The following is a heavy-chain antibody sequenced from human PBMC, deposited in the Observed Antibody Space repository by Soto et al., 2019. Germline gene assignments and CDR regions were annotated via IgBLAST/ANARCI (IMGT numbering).Heavy chain of an antibody. D-gene: IGHD1-26*01. CDR2: IYPGDSDT. V-gene: IGHV5-51*01. CDR1: GNSFTTYW. J-gene: IGHJ4*02. CDR3: ARAPSGSRDYFEY. Sequence: XESLKVSWKCSGNSFTTYWIGLVLQMPGKGLEWMGIIYPGDSDTRYSPSFQGQVTISADKSISTVYLQWSSLKAPDTAMYYCARAPSGSRDYFEYWGQGTLVTVSS.